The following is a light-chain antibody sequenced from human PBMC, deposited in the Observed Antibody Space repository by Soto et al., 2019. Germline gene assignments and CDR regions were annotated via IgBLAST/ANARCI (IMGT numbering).Light chain of an antibody. J-gene: IGLJ2*01. V-gene: IGLV1-44*01. Sequence: QSVLTQPPSASGTPGQRVTISCSGSGSSIGTNTVNWYRELPGTAPKLLIYGNHQRPSGVPDRFSGSKSGTSASLAISGLQSEDEADYYCAAWDGSLNNVLFGGGTKLTVL. CDR3: AAWDGSLNNVL. CDR1: GSSIGTNT. CDR2: GNH.